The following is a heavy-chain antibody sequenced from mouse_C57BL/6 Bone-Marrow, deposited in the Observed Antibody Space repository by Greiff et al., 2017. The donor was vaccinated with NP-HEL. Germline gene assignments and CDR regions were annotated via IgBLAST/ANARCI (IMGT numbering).Heavy chain of an antibody. CDR3: ARERGFAY. V-gene: IGHV1-69*01. CDR2: IDPSDSYT. J-gene: IGHJ3*01. CDR1: GYTFTSYW. Sequence: QVQLKQPGAELVMPGASVKLSCKASGYTFTSYWMHWVKQRPGQGLEWIGEIDPSDSYTNYNQKFKGKATLTVDTSSSTAYMQLSSLTSEDSAVYYCARERGFAYWGQGTLVTVSA.